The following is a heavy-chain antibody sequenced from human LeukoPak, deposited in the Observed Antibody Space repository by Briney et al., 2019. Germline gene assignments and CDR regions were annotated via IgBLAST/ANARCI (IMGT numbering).Heavy chain of an antibody. J-gene: IGHJ4*02. CDR2: INPNSGDT. CDR1: GYTFTGYY. Sequence: ASVKVSCKASGYTFTGYYIHWVRQAPGQGLEWMGWINPNSGDTNYAQNFQGRVTMTRDTSINTAYMELSRLRSDDTAVYYCARNSITVTGWFFDYWGQGTLLTVSS. V-gene: IGHV1-2*02. CDR3: ARNSITVTGWFFDY. D-gene: IGHD6-19*01.